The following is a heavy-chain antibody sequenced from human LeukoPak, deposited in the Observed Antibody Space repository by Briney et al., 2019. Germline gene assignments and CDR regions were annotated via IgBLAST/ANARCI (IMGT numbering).Heavy chain of an antibody. D-gene: IGHD5-18*01. CDR3: ARDREYSYGSYDY. J-gene: IGHJ4*02. Sequence: GGSLRLSCAASGFTFSSYEMNWVRQAPGKGLEWVSYISSSGGTIYYADSVKGRFTISRDNAKNSLYLQMNSLRAEDTAVYYCARDREYSYGSYDYWGQGTLVTVSS. CDR2: ISSSGGTI. V-gene: IGHV3-48*03. CDR1: GFTFSSYE.